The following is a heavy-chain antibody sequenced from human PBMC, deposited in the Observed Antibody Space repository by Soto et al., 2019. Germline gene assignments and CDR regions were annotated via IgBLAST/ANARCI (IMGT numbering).Heavy chain of an antibody. Sequence: QVQLVQSGAEVKKPGASVKVSCKASGYTFTSYGISWVRQAPGQGLEWMGWISAYNGNTNYAQKLQGRVTMTTDTSTSTAYMELRSLRSDDTAVYYCARDEGYCSGGSCLVYYYYGMDVWGQGTTVTVSS. J-gene: IGHJ6*02. V-gene: IGHV1-18*01. CDR2: ISAYNGNT. CDR3: ARDEGYCSGGSCLVYYYYGMDV. D-gene: IGHD2-15*01. CDR1: GYTFTSYG.